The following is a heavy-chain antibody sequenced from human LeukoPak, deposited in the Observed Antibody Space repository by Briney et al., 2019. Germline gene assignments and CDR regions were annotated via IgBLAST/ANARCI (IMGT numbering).Heavy chain of an antibody. D-gene: IGHD6-19*01. Sequence: GGSLRLSCAASGFTFSSYGMHWVRQAPGKGREWVAFIRYDGSNKYYADSVKGRFTISRDNSKNTLYLQMNSLRAEDTAVYYCAKDPYRDPKSEAGPTYFDYWGQGTLVTVSS. CDR2: IRYDGSNK. J-gene: IGHJ4*02. CDR3: AKDPYRDPKSEAGPTYFDY. V-gene: IGHV3-30*02. CDR1: GFTFSSYG.